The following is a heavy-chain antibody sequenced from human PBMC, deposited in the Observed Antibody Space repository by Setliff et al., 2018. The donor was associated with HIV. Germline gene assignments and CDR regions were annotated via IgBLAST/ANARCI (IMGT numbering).Heavy chain of an antibody. CDR3: ARLIHTGLLYFDF. CDR1: GGSISGYY. D-gene: IGHD2-8*02. Sequence: SETLSLTCTVSGGSISGYYWSWIRQPPGKGLEWIGYIYNSADTNYNPSLKSRATIPLDTSKNQFSLRLSSVTAADTAVYFCARLIHTGLLYFDFWGLGTLVTVSS. V-gene: IGHV4-4*09. J-gene: IGHJ4*02. CDR2: IYNSADT.